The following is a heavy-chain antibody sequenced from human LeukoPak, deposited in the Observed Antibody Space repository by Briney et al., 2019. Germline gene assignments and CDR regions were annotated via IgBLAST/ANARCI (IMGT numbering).Heavy chain of an antibody. CDR1: GGSISSYY. V-gene: IGHV4-4*07. CDR3: ARDGMVRGVIFAFDI. CDR2: IYTSGST. Sequence: PSETLSLTCTVSGGSISSYYWSWIRQPAGKGLEWIGRIYTSGSTNYNPSLKSRVTMSVDTSKNQFSLKLSSVTAADTAVYYCARDGMVRGVIFAFDIWGQGTMVTVSS. J-gene: IGHJ3*02. D-gene: IGHD3-10*01.